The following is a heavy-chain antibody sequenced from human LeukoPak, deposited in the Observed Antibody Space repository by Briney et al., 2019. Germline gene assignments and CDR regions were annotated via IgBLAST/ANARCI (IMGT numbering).Heavy chain of an antibody. D-gene: IGHD3-10*01. J-gene: IGHJ5*02. CDR1: RYTLTELS. CDR2: FDPEDGET. CDR3: APSAVLWFGDPTPS. Sequence: ASVKVSCKVSRYTLTELSMHWVRQAPGKGLEWMGGFDPEDGETIYAQKFQGRVTMTEDTSTDTAYMELSSLRSEDTAVYYCAPSAVLWFGDPTPSWGQGTLVTVSS. V-gene: IGHV1-24*01.